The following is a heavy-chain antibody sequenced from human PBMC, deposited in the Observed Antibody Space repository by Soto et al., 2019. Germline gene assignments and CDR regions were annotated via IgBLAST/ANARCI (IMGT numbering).Heavy chain of an antibody. CDR2: ISGSSSHM. CDR3: AKYTHYSDRSAYHPPYYYDF. Sequence: VGSLRLSCKASGFIFSEYSMSWVRQAPGKGLEWVSSISGSSSHMYYADSLKGRFTISRDNAKNSLYLQMSGLRAEDAAVYFCAKYTHYSDRSAYHPPYYYDFWGQGILVTVSS. J-gene: IGHJ4*02. D-gene: IGHD3-22*01. V-gene: IGHV3-21*01. CDR1: GFIFSEYS.